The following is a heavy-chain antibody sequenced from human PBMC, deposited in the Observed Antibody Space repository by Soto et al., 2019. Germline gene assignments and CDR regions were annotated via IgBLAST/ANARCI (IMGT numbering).Heavy chain of an antibody. D-gene: IGHD6-19*01. V-gene: IGHV1-3*05. CDR2: INAGNGNT. J-gene: IGHJ4*02. CDR3: ASAVAVPADFDY. CDR1: GYTFTGYA. Sequence: QVQLVQSGAEEQKPGASVKVSCKASGYTFTGYAMHWVRQAPGQRLEWMGWINAGNGNTKYSQKFQGRVTITRDTSASTADMELSSLRSEDTAVYYCASAVAVPADFDYWGQGTLVTVSS.